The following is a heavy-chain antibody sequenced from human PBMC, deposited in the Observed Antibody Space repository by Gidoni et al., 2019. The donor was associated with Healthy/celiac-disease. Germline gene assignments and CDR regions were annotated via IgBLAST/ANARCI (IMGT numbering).Heavy chain of an antibody. D-gene: IGHD1-7*01. CDR1: GSSFSGYD. J-gene: IGHJ6*03. CDR3: ARGGTWVLVYMDV. Sequence: QVQLQQWGAGLLKPSETLSLTCAVYGSSFSGYDWRWIRQPPGKGLEWIGEINHSGSTNYNPSLKSRVTISVETSKNQFSLKLSSETAADTAVYYCARGGTWVLVYMDVWGKGTTVTVSS. CDR2: INHSGST. V-gene: IGHV4-34*01.